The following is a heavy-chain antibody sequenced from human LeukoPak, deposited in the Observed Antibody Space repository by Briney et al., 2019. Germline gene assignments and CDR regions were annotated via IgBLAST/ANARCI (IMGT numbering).Heavy chain of an antibody. D-gene: IGHD2-21*01. CDR1: GYSISSGYF. Sequence: PSETLSLTCTVSGYSISSGYFWGWIRQPPGKGLEWIGSIYHSGSTYYNPSLKSRVTISVDTSKNQFSLKLSSVTAADTAVYYCARGARILWWNGYFQHWGQGTLVTVSS. V-gene: IGHV4-38-2*02. J-gene: IGHJ1*01. CDR3: ARGARILWWNGYFQH. CDR2: IYHSGST.